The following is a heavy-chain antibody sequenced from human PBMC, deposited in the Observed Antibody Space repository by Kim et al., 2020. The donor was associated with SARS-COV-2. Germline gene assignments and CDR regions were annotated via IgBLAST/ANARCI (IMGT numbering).Heavy chain of an antibody. CDR3: ARMVGATTG. Sequence: SYIYYADSVKGRFTISRDNAKNSLYLQMNSLRAEDTAVYYCARMVGATTGWGQGTLVTVSS. J-gene: IGHJ4*02. CDR2: SYI. V-gene: IGHV3-21*01. D-gene: IGHD1-26*01.